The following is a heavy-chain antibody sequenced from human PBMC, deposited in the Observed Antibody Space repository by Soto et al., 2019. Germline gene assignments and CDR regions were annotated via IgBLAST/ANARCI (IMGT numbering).Heavy chain of an antibody. D-gene: IGHD2-15*01. Sequence: QVQLVQSGGGVVERGRSLTLSCAASGVTFNTYAMHWVRQAPGKGLEWVAIVSYDGSNKYYADSVKGRFTISRDNSKNTLNLQMNSVRAEDTAVYYCAKDRGRYCSGARCYLFDSWGQGTLVTVSS. CDR2: VSYDGSNK. CDR3: AKDRGRYCSGARCYLFDS. V-gene: IGHV3-30*04. CDR1: GVTFNTYA. J-gene: IGHJ4*02.